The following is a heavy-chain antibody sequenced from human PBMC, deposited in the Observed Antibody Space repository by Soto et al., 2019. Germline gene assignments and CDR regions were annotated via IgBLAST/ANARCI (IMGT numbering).Heavy chain of an antibody. Sequence: QVQLVESGGGVVQPGRSLRLSCAASGFTFSSYAMHWVRRAPGKGLEWVAVISYDGSNKYYADSVKGRFTISRDNSKNTLYLQMNSLRAEDTAVYYCARDSLYDSSGYWGQGTLVTVSS. CDR1: GFTFSSYA. CDR2: ISYDGSNK. CDR3: ARDSLYDSSGY. D-gene: IGHD3-22*01. V-gene: IGHV3-30-3*01. J-gene: IGHJ4*02.